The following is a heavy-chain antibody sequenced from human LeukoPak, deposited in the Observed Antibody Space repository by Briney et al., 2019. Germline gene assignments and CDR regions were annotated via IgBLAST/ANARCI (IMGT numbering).Heavy chain of an antibody. D-gene: IGHD3-22*01. V-gene: IGHV4-39*01. Sequence: SETLSLTCTVSGGSISSSSYYWGWIRQPPGKGLEWIGSIYYSGSTYYNPSLKSRVTISVDTSKNQFSLKLSSVTAADTAVYYCARSPYYYDSSGYGLFDPWGQGALVTVSS. CDR2: IYYSGST. CDR3: ARSPYYYDSSGYGLFDP. J-gene: IGHJ5*02. CDR1: GGSISSSSYY.